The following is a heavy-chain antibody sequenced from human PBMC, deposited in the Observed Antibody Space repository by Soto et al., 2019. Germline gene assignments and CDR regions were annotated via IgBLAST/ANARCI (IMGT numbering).Heavy chain of an antibody. D-gene: IGHD3-10*01. CDR3: ARLGFSYYYAMDV. V-gene: IGHV4-34*01. CDR1: GGSFSGYY. CDR2: INDSGST. J-gene: IGHJ6*02. Sequence: KPSETLSLTCAVYGGSFSGYYWIWIRQPPGKGLEWIGEINDSGSTNYHPSLKSRVTISGDTSKNQFSLRLSSVTAADTAVYYCARLGFSYYYAMDVWGQGITVTVSS.